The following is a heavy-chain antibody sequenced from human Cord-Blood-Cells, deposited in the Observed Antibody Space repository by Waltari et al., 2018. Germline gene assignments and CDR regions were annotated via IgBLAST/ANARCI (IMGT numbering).Heavy chain of an antibody. D-gene: IGHD7-27*01. V-gene: IGHV4-34*01. J-gene: IGHJ2*01. CDR3: ASSGAGNWYFDL. CDR2: INHSGST. CDR1: GGSFSGYY. Sequence: QVQLQQWGAALFKPSETLSPTCAVYGGSFSGYYWSWIRQPPGKGLEWIGEINHSGSTNYNPSLKSRVTISVDTSKNQFSLKLSSVTAADTAVYYCASSGAGNWYFDLWGRGTLVTVSS.